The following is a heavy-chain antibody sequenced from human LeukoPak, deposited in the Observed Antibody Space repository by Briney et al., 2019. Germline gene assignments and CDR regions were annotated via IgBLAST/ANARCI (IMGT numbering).Heavy chain of an antibody. D-gene: IGHD3-10*01. CDR2: INHSGST. Sequence: SETLSLTCAVYGGSFSGYYWSWIRQPPGKGLEWIGEINHSGSTNYNPSLKSRVTISVDTSKNQFSLKLSSVTAADTAVYYCARGEGLWGYPSDYWGQGTLVTVSS. J-gene: IGHJ4*02. CDR1: GGSFSGYY. CDR3: ARGEGLWGYPSDY. V-gene: IGHV4-34*01.